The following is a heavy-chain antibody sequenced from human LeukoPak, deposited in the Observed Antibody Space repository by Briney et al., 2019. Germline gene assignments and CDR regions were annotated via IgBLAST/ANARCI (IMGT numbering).Heavy chain of an antibody. J-gene: IGHJ4*02. CDR1: GFTFSNYA. D-gene: IGHD3-22*01. Sequence: PGGSLRLSCAASGFTFSNYAMTWVRQAPGKGLEWVSAISGSGGSTYYADSVKGRFTISRDNSKNTLYLQMNSLRAEDTAVYYCANLYYYDSSGYYKDLIDYWGQGTLVTVSS. V-gene: IGHV3-23*01. CDR2: ISGSGGST. CDR3: ANLYYYDSSGYYKDLIDY.